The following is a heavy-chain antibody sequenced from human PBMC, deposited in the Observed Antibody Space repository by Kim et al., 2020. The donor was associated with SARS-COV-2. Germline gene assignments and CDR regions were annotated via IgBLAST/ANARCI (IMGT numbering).Heavy chain of an antibody. CDR1: GYTFTSYA. CDR3: ARSDMVTIFGVVILAYGMDV. V-gene: IGHV7-4-1*02. Sequence: ASVKVSCKASGYTFTSYAMNWVRQAPGQGLEWMGWINTNTGNPTYAQGFTGRFVFSLDTSVSTAYLQISSLKAEDTAVYYCARSDMVTIFGVVILAYGMDVWGQGTTVTVPS. J-gene: IGHJ6*02. D-gene: IGHD3-3*01. CDR2: INTNTGNP.